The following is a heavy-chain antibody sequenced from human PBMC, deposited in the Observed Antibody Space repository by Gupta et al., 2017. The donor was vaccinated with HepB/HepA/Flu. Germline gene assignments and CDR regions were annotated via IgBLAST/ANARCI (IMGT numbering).Heavy chain of an antibody. CDR3: AKGKTGVTAASGYLDY. Sequence: EVQLLESGGGLVQPGGSLRLSCAASGFTFYTHDMSWVREAPGKGLEWVSVISNSGRITYYADSVKGRFTVSRDNVKNTVYLQMNSLRVEDTALYYCAKGKTGVTAASGYLDYWGQGTLVTVSS. D-gene: IGHD6-13*01. V-gene: IGHV3-23*01. CDR2: ISNSGRIT. CDR1: GFTFYTHD. J-gene: IGHJ4*02.